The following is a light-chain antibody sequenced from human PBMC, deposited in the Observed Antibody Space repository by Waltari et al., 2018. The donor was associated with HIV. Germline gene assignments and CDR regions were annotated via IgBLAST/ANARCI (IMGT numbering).Light chain of an antibody. J-gene: IGKJ3*01. CDR1: QTVPDNY. Sequence: EIVLTQSPGTLSLFPGEGATLSCRASQTVPDNYLAWYQQRPGQVPRLLIYGASSRATGIPDRFSASGSGTHFTLTITRLEPEDFAVYYCQQYGVSQFTFGPGTTVEIK. V-gene: IGKV3-20*01. CDR3: QQYGVSQFT. CDR2: GAS.